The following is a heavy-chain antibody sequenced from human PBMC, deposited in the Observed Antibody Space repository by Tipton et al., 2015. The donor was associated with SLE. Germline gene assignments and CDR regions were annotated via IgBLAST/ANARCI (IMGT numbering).Heavy chain of an antibody. V-gene: IGHV1-2*02. CDR3: ARDLGSDTPDWFDP. CDR2: INPNSGGT. D-gene: IGHD2-15*01. J-gene: IGHJ5*02. Sequence: QVQLVQSGAEVKKPGASVKVSCKASGYTFTGYYMHWVRQAPGQGLEWMGWINPNSGGTNYAQKFQGRVTMTTDTSTSTAYMELRSLRSDDTAVYYCARDLGSDTPDWFDPWGQGTLVTVSS. CDR1: GYTFTGYY.